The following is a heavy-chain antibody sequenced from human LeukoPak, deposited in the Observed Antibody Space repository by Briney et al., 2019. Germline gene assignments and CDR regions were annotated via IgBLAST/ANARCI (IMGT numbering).Heavy chain of an antibody. CDR1: GGSISSYY. CDR3: ARDSGTTGAVKFDP. V-gene: IGHV4-59*12. J-gene: IGHJ5*02. D-gene: IGHD3-10*01. Sequence: SETLSLTCTVSGGSISSYYWSWIRQPPGKGLEWIGSIYYSGSTYYNPSLKSRVTISVDTSKNQFSLKLSSVTAADTAVYYCARDSGTTGAVKFDPWGQGTLVTVSS. CDR2: IYYSGST.